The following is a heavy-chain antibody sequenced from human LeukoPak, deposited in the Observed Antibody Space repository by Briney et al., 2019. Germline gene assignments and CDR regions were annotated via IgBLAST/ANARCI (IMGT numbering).Heavy chain of an antibody. Sequence: PSETLSLTCTVSGGSISSSSCYWGWIRQPPGKGLEWIGSIYYSGSTYYNPSLKSRVTISLDTSKTQFSLKLSSVTAADTAVYYCARAGYSGTLRGAFDIWGQGTMVTVSS. CDR1: GGSISSSSCY. CDR3: ARAGYSGTLRGAFDI. CDR2: IYYSGST. V-gene: IGHV4-39*07. D-gene: IGHD5-12*01. J-gene: IGHJ3*02.